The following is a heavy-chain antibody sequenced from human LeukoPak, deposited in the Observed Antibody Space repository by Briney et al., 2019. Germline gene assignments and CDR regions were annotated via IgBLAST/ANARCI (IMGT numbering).Heavy chain of an antibody. Sequence: GGSLRLSCAASGFTFSDYYMSWIRQAPGKGLEWVSYISSSGSTIYYADSVKGRFTISRDNAKNSLYLQMNSLRAEDTAVYYCARARIYDFWSGYYFDYWGQGTLVTVSS. CDR3: ARARIYDFWSGYYFDY. D-gene: IGHD3-3*01. V-gene: IGHV3-11*01. CDR1: GFTFSDYY. J-gene: IGHJ4*02. CDR2: ISSSGSTI.